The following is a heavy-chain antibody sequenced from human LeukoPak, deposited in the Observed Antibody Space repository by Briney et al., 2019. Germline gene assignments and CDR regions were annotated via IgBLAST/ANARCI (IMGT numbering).Heavy chain of an antibody. V-gene: IGHV1-69*04. CDR3: AGVRLAVAGTGPFDY. Sequence: SVKVSCKASGGTFSSYAISWVRQAPGQGLEWMGRIIPIVGSPNYAQKFQGRVTITADKSTSTAYMELSSLRSEDTAVYYCAGVRLAVAGTGPFDYWGQGTLVTVSS. CDR1: GGTFSSYA. D-gene: IGHD6-19*01. CDR2: IIPIVGSP. J-gene: IGHJ4*02.